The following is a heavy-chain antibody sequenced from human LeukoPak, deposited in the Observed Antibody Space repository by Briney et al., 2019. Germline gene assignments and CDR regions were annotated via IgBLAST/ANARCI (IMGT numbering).Heavy chain of an antibody. Sequence: PSETLSLTCAVYGGSFSGYYWSWIRQPPGKGLEWIGEINHSGSTNYNPSLKSRVTISVDTSKNQFSLKLSSVTAADTAVYYCARDLIHDYGDATDYWGQGTLVTVSS. D-gene: IGHD4-17*01. CDR3: ARDLIHDYGDATDY. J-gene: IGHJ4*02. V-gene: IGHV4-34*01. CDR1: GGSFSGYY. CDR2: INHSGST.